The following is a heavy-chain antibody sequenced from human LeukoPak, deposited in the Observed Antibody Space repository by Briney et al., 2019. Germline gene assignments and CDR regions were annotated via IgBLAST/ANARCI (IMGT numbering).Heavy chain of an antibody. Sequence: GGPLRLSCAASGFTFSSYAMHWVRQAPGKGLEWVAVISYDGSNKYYADSVKGRFTISRDNSKNTLYLQMNSLRAEDTAVYYCARGSEDSGSYLDFDYWGQGTLVTVSS. V-gene: IGHV3-30-3*01. CDR3: ARGSEDSGSYLDFDY. CDR2: ISYDGSNK. CDR1: GFTFSSYA. D-gene: IGHD1-26*01. J-gene: IGHJ4*02.